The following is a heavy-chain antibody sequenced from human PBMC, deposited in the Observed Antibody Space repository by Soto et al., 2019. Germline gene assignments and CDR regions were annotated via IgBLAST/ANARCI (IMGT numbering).Heavy chain of an antibody. CDR1: GFTLSSYW. CDR3: ARTYSGYDLADY. D-gene: IGHD5-12*01. V-gene: IGHV3-7*01. J-gene: IGHJ4*02. Sequence: GGSLRLSCAASGFTLSSYWMSWVRQAPGKGLEWVANIKQDGSEKYYVDSVKGRFTISRDSAKNSLYLQMNSLRAEDTAVYYCARTYSGYDLADYWGQGTLVTVSS. CDR2: IKQDGSEK.